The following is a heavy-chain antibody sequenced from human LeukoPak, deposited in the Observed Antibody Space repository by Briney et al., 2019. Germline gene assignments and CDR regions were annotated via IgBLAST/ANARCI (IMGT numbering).Heavy chain of an antibody. CDR2: VNHSGST. CDR3: ARGPPLYYYDSANYEGGDY. D-gene: IGHD3-10*01. CDR1: GGSFSGYY. V-gene: IGHV4-34*01. J-gene: IGHJ4*02. Sequence: SETLSLTCAVYGGSFSGYYWSWIRQPPGKGLEWIGEVNHSGSTNYNPSLKSRVTISVDTSKNQFSLKVTSVTTADTAMYYCARGPPLYYYDSANYEGGDYWGQGTLVTVSS.